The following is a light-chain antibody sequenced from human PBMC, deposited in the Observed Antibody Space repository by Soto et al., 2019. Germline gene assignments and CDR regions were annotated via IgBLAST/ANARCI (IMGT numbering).Light chain of an antibody. CDR2: EGY. Sequence: QAVVTQPASVSGSPGQSITISCAGTKSDVGGYRFVSWHQQRPGNAPKLLIFEGYKRPSGVSNRFSGSKSGDTASLTISGLQAEDEADYYCCSSRIFGGGTKLTVL. J-gene: IGLJ2*01. V-gene: IGLV2-23*01. CDR1: KSDVGGYRF. CDR3: CSSRI.